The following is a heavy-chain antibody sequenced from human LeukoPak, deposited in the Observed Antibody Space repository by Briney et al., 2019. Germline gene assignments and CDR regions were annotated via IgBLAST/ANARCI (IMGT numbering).Heavy chain of an antibody. CDR2: IGSNI. CDR1: GFTFSSYS. CDR3: ARDQGDSSGYYTYFDY. D-gene: IGHD3-22*01. Sequence: GGSLRLSCAASGFTFSSYSMKWVRQTPGKGLEGISYIGSNIYYADSVKGRFTISRDNSKNTLYLQMNSLRAEDTAVYYCARDQGDSSGYYTYFDYWGQGTLVTVSS. V-gene: IGHV3-48*01. J-gene: IGHJ4*02.